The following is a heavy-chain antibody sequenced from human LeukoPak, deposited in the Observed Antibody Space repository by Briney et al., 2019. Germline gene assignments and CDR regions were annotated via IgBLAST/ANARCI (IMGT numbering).Heavy chain of an antibody. V-gene: IGHV3-23*01. CDR3: AKDPSLVRGPSDY. J-gene: IGHJ4*02. D-gene: IGHD3-10*01. CDR1: GFTFSSYA. Sequence: PGGSLRLSCAASGFTFSSYAMSCVRQAPGKGRGWVSAISGSGGSTYYADSVKGRFTISRDNSKNTLYLQMNSLRAEDTAVYYCAKDPSLVRGPSDYWGQGTLVTVSS. CDR2: ISGSGGST.